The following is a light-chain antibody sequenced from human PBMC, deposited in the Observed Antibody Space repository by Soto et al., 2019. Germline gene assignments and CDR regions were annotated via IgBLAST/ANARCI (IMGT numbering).Light chain of an antibody. CDR1: QTVSDNY. CDR3: QQYGGSPRVS. V-gene: IGKV3-20*01. Sequence: EIVLTQSPGALSLSPGERATLSCRASQTVSDNYLAWYQQKPGQAPRLLIYGASTRATGIPDRFSGSGSGTDFTHTISRLAPEDFAVYYCQQYGGSPRVSFGGGTQVEIK. J-gene: IGKJ4*01. CDR2: GAS.